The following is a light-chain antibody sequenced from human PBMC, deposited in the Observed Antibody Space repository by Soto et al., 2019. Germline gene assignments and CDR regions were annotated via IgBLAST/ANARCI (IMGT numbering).Light chain of an antibody. CDR2: DAS. CDR1: QSITNR. CDR3: QHYGGMWA. V-gene: IGKV1-5*01. J-gene: IGKJ1*01. Sequence: DIQMTQSPSTLSASVGDRVTISCRASQSITNRLAWYQQKPGKAPKVLIYDASNLESGVPSRFSGSGSGTEFILTISSLQPDDFATYWCQHYGGMWAFGQVTKLEIK.